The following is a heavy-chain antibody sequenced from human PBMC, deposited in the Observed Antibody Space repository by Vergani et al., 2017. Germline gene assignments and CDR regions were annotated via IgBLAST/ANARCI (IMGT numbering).Heavy chain of an antibody. CDR1: GDSITNGGFS. J-gene: IGHJ6*03. V-gene: IGHV4-30-2*01. Sequence: QLQLQESGSGLVKPSQTLSLTCAVSGDSITNGGFSWNWIRPPPGKGPEWIGYIFPSGNSDYNPSLKKRVSISLDKSKNQFSLWVNSVTAADTAVYFCAKASLKALVGYYYYMDVWGKGKTVVVSS. D-gene: IGHD3-16*02. CDR2: IFPSGNS. CDR3: AKASLKALVGYYYYMDV.